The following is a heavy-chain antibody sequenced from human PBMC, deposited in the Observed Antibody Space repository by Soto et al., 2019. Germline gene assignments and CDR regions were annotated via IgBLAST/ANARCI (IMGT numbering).Heavy chain of an antibody. CDR3: AKQGIEVAGTDYFDY. Sequence: QVQLVESGGGMVQPGKSLRLSCAAARFIFRSYGVHWVRQAPGKGLEWVAVISHDGSNAYYADAVNGRFTISRDNAKNTVYLQMNSLRAEDTAVYYCAKQGIEVAGTDYFDYWGQGALVTVAS. CDR2: ISHDGSNA. V-gene: IGHV3-30*18. D-gene: IGHD6-19*01. CDR1: RFIFRSYG. J-gene: IGHJ4*02.